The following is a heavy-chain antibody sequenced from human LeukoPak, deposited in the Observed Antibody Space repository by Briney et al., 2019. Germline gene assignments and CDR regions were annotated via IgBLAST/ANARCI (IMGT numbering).Heavy chain of an antibody. CDR3: ARDRFGVFDF. V-gene: IGHV3-11*01. Sequence: PGGSLRLSCVASGFTLSEYYMSWLRQAPGKGPEWISSINSNGDKIEYVDSVKGRIIISRDNAKSSLYLRLNSLRVDDTAVYYCARDRFGVFDFWGQGALVTVSS. CDR2: INSNGDKI. CDR1: GFTLSEYY. J-gene: IGHJ4*02. D-gene: IGHD3-16*01.